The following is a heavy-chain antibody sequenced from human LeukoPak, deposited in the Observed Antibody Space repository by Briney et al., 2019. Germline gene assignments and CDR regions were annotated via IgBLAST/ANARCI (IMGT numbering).Heavy chain of an antibody. Sequence: SETLSLTCAVSGYSVASAYYWGWIRQAPGKGLEWIGSMHHSGSDYYNPSLKSRVTISMDTSKNQFSLNLRLVTAADGAVYYCAGLGYCSSTSCYVQLWGQGTPVTVSS. V-gene: IGHV4-38-2*01. CDR2: MHHSGSD. D-gene: IGHD2-2*01. CDR3: AGLGYCSSTSCYVQL. CDR1: GYSVASAYY. J-gene: IGHJ4*02.